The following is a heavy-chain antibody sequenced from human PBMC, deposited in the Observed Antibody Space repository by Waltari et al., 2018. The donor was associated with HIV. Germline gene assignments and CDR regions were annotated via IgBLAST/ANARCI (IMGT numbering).Heavy chain of an antibody. CDR3: ARGPHSYYGMDV. V-gene: IGHV4-59*01. J-gene: IGHJ6*02. Sequence: QVQLTESGPGLVKPSETLSLACTVSGGSISSYYWSWLRQPPGKGLEWIGDIYYSGSTNYNPSLKSRVTISVDTSKNQFSLKLSSVTAADTAVYYCARGPHSYYGMDVWGQGTTVTVSS. CDR2: IYYSGST. CDR1: GGSISSYY.